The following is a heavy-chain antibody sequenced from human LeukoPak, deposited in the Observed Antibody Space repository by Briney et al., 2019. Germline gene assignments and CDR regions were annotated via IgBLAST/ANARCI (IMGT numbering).Heavy chain of an antibody. CDR2: ISAYNGNT. J-gene: IGHJ5*02. V-gene: IGHV1-18*01. CDR3: ARIPDILTGYGGNWFDP. Sequence: ASVKVSCKASGYTFTNYGISWVRQAPGQGLEWMGWISAYNGNTNYAQKLQGRVTMTTDTSTSTAYMELRSLRSDDTAVYYCARIPDILTGYGGNWFDPWGQGTLVTVSS. CDR1: GYTFTNYG. D-gene: IGHD3-9*01.